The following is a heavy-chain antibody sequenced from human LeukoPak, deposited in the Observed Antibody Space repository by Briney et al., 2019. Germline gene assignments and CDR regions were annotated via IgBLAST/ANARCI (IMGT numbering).Heavy chain of an antibody. V-gene: IGHV3-21*01. CDR2: ISNSSSYI. D-gene: IGHD5-24*01. J-gene: IGHJ4*02. CDR3: ANGDGFDY. CDR1: GFTFSSYS. Sequence: PGGSLRLSCAASGFTFSSYSMNWVRQAPGKGLEWVSSISNSSSYIYYADSVKGRFTISRDNAKNSLYLQMNSLRAEDTAVYYCANGDGFDYWGQGTLVTVSS.